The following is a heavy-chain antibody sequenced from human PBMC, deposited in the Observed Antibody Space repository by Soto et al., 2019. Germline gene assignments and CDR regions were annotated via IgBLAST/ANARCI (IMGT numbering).Heavy chain of an antibody. CDR1: GGTFSSYA. CDR3: ARDGYYDSSGYRSDFDY. J-gene: IGHJ4*02. V-gene: IGHV1-69*05. Sequence: SVKVSCKASGGTFSSYAISWVRQAPGQGLEWMGGIIPIFGTANYAQKFQGRVTITTDESTSTAYMELSSLRTEDTAVNYCARDGYYDSSGYRSDFDYWGQGTLVTVSS. D-gene: IGHD3-22*01. CDR2: IIPIFGTA.